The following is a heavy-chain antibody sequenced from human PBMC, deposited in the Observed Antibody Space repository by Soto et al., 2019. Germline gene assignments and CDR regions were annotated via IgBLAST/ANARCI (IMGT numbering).Heavy chain of an antibody. J-gene: IGHJ6*03. Sequence: ASVTVSCKASGYTFPSYDINWVRQAPGQGLEWMGWMNPNSGNTGYAQKFQGRVTMTRNTSISTAYMELSSLRSEDTAVYYCARVDYSSSWYRYYYYYYMDVWGKGTTVTVSS. V-gene: IGHV1-8*02. D-gene: IGHD6-13*01. CDR2: MNPNSGNT. CDR1: GYTFPSYD. CDR3: ARVDYSSSWYRYYYYYYMDV.